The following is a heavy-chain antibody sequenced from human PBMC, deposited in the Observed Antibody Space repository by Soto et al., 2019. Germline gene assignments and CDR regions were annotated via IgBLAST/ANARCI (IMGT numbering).Heavy chain of an antibody. D-gene: IGHD3-10*01. CDR3: ARDSRFGELLI. V-gene: IGHV1-18*01. CDR2: ISAYNGNT. Sequence: QAQLVQSGAEVKQPGASVQVSCKASGYIFPSYGISWVRQAPGQGLEWMGWISAYNGNTNYAQKLQGRVTMTTDTSTSTAYMELRSLRSDDTAVYYCARDSRFGELLIWGQGTLVTVSS. CDR1: GYIFPSYG. J-gene: IGHJ4*02.